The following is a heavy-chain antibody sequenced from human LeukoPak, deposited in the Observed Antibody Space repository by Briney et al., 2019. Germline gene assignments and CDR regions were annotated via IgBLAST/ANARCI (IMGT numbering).Heavy chain of an antibody. V-gene: IGHV1-46*01. D-gene: IGHD3-16*01. J-gene: IGHJ3*02. CDR1: GYSFTINY. CDR3: ARDLIPDGESGGAFDI. CDR2: IYPRDGST. Sequence: ASVKVSCKASGYSFTINYIHWVRQAPGQGLEWMGMIYPRDGSTSYAQRFQDRVTVTRATYTSTVNMELSGLRSEDTAVYYCARDLIPDGESGGAFDIWGQGTMVTVSS.